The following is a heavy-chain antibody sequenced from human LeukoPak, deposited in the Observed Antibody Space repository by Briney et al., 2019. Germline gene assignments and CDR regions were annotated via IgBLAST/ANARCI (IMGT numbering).Heavy chain of an antibody. CDR1: GFTFSNYA. Sequence: QPGGSLRLSCAASGFTFSNYAMHWVRQAPGKGLEWVAYISYDGSNKNYAGSVKGRFTSSRDTSRNTVNLQMNSLRPEDTAVYYCARETAYATSRPIEYWGQGTLVTVSS. V-gene: IGHV3-30-3*01. J-gene: IGHJ4*02. CDR2: ISYDGSNK. CDR3: ARETAYATSRPIEY. D-gene: IGHD2-2*01.